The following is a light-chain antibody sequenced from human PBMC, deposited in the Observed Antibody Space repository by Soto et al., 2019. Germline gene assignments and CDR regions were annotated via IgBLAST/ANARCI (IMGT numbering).Light chain of an antibody. CDR1: SSDVGGYNY. CDR2: EVS. Sequence: QSALTQPPSASGSPGQSVTISCTGTSSDVGGYNYVSWYQQHPGNAPKLMIYEVSKRPSGVPDRFSGSKSGNTASLTVSGLQAEDEDDYYCSSYAGSNNLVFGGGTKLTVL. V-gene: IGLV2-8*01. CDR3: SSYAGSNNLV. J-gene: IGLJ2*01.